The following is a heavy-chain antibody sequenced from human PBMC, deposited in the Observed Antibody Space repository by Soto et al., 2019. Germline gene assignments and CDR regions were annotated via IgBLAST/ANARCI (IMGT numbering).Heavy chain of an antibody. CDR1: GGSIVNYY. V-gene: IGHV4-59*01. CDR2: IHYSGNT. Sequence: SETLSLTCTVSGGSIVNYYWTWIRQPPWKGLEWIGSIHYSGNTNHNPSLKSRLTMSVDTSKNQFSLKLTSMTAADTAVYYCARERHNVAAGYYHMEVWSKGTTVTVSS. D-gene: IGHD2-8*01. CDR3: ARERHNVAAGYYHMEV. J-gene: IGHJ6*03.